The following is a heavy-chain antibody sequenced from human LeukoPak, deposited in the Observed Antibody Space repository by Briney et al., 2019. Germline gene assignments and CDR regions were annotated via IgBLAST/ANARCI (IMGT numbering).Heavy chain of an antibody. CDR3: ARVLTYYYDSSGYYPANWFDP. CDR2: INHSGST. D-gene: IGHD3-22*01. V-gene: IGHV4-34*01. J-gene: IGHJ5*02. Sequence: SETLSLTCAVYGGSFSGYYWSWIRQPPGKGLEWIGEINHSGSTNYNPSLKSRVTISVDTSKNQFSLKLSSVTAADTAAYYCARVLTYYYDSSGYYPANWFDPWGQGTLVTVSS. CDR1: GGSFSGYY.